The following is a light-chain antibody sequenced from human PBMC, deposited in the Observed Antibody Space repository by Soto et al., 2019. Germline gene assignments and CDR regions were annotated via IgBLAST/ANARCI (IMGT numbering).Light chain of an antibody. Sequence: QSVLTQPPSVSEAPRQRVTISCSGNTFNIGKNAVNWYQQVPGKAPRLLVSYDDLKPSGVSDRFSGSKSGTSAYLAISGLQSEDEADYYCAAWDDSLNALVFGGGTKVTVL. CDR3: AAWDDSLNALV. J-gene: IGLJ3*02. V-gene: IGLV1-36*01. CDR1: TFNIGKNA. CDR2: YDD.